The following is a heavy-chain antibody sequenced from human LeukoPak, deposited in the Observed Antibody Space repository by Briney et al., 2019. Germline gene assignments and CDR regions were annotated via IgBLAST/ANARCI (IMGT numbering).Heavy chain of an antibody. V-gene: IGHV1-8*01. Sequence: ASVKVSCKASGYTSRRYEINWGRQAPGHWLDYVKSIHPNRGKTGYAQKFQGRVTMTRDTSTETAFMELSSLKFDDTAIFYCARGHYGGNRYFDIWGQGTLVTVSS. J-gene: IGHJ4*02. CDR2: IHPNRGKT. D-gene: IGHD4-23*01. CDR1: GYTSRRYE. CDR3: ARGHYGGNRYFDI.